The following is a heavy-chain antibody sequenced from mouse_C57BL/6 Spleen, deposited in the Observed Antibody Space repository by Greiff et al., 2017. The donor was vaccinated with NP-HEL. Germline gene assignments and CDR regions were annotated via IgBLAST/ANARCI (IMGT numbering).Heavy chain of an antibody. CDR1: GFTFSDYG. D-gene: IGHD1-1*01. CDR3: ARNYGSSPYAMDY. V-gene: IGHV5-17*01. J-gene: IGHJ4*01. Sequence: EVKLVESGGGLVKPGGSLKLSCAASGFTFSDYGMHWVRQAPEKGLEWVAYIRSGSSTIYYADTVNGRFTISRDNAKNTLFLQMTRLRSEATAMYYCARNYGSSPYAMDYWGQGTAVTVSS. CDR2: IRSGSSTI.